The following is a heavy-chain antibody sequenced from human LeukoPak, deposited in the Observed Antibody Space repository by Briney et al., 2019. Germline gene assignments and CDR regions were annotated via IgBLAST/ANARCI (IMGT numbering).Heavy chain of an antibody. D-gene: IGHD2-2*01. Sequence: PLETLSLTCAVSGVSISSGGYSWRWIRQPPGKGLEWIEYICHSGSTYYNPSLKSRVTISVDRSKNQFSLKLSSVTAADTAVYYCARQVYCSSTSCAELDWFDPWGQGTLVTVSS. CDR1: GVSISSGGYS. V-gene: IGHV4-30-2*01. J-gene: IGHJ5*02. CDR2: ICHSGST. CDR3: ARQVYCSSTSCAELDWFDP.